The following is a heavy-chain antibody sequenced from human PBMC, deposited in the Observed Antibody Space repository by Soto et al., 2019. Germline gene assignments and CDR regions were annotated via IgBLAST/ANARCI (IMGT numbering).Heavy chain of an antibody. CDR1: CGSISSGGYS. V-gene: IGHV4-30-2*01. CDR2: IYHSGST. CDR3: ARGSVVATDY. Sequence: SETLSLTCAVSCGSISSGGYSWSWIRQPPGKGLEWIGYIYHSGSTYYNPSLKSRVTISVDRSKNQFSLKLSSVTAADTAVYYCARGSVVATDYWGQGTLVTVSS. J-gene: IGHJ4*02. D-gene: IGHD2-21*02.